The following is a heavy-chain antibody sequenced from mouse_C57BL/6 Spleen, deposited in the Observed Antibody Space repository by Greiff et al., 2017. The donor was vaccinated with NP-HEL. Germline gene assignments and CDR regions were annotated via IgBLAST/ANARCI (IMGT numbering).Heavy chain of an antibody. V-gene: IGHV5-17*01. CDR2: ISSGSSTI. J-gene: IGHJ1*03. CDR1: GFTFSDYG. Sequence: EVKLVESGGGLVKPGGSLKLSCAASGFTFSDYGMHWVRQAPEKGLEWVAYISSGSSTIYYADPVKGRFTISRDNAKNTLFLQMTSLRSEDTAMYYCARGGRPWYFDVWGTGTTVTVSS. CDR3: ARGGRPWYFDV.